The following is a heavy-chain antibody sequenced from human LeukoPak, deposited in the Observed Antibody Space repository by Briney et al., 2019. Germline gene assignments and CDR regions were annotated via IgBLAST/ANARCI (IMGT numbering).Heavy chain of an antibody. V-gene: IGHV1-2*02. J-gene: IGHJ3*02. Sequence: GASVKVSCKASGYTFTDYYIHWMRQAPGQGLEWMGWINPNSGATNYPQKFQGRGTMTRDRSISTAYMELNRLRSDDTAIYYCATGSGYDYLAIDIWGQGTVVTVSS. CDR3: ATGSGYDYLAIDI. CDR2: INPNSGAT. CDR1: GYTFTDYY. D-gene: IGHD5-12*01.